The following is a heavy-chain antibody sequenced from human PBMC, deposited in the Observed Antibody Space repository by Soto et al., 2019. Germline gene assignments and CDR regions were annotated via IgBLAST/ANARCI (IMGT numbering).Heavy chain of an antibody. CDR3: KSHRARNWFDP. J-gene: IGHJ5*02. CDR1: GGSMSSSSYY. D-gene: IGHD6-6*01. V-gene: IGHV4-39*01. Sequence: SETLSLTCIVSGGSMSSSSYYWGWIRQPPGKGLEWIGSIYYSGSTYYNPSLKSRVTISVDTSKNQFSLKLSSVTAADTAVFSGKSHRARNWFDPWGQGTLVTVSS. CDR2: IYYSGST.